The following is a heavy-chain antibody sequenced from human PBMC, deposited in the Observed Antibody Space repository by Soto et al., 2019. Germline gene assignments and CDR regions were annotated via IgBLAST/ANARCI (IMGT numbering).Heavy chain of an antibody. CDR3: AKVSGYELYYFDY. CDR2: ISWNSGSI. J-gene: IGHJ4*02. D-gene: IGHD5-12*01. Sequence: GGSLRLSCAASGFTFDDYAMHWVRQAPGKGLEWVSGISWNSGSIGYADSVKGRFTISRDNAKNSLYLQMNSLRAEDTALYYCAKVSGYELYYFDYWGQGTLVTVSS. V-gene: IGHV3-9*01. CDR1: GFTFDDYA.